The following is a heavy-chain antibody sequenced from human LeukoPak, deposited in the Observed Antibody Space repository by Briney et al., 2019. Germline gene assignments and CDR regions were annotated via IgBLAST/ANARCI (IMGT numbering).Heavy chain of an antibody. CDR1: GFTFSNYE. V-gene: IGHV3-48*03. Sequence: GGYLRLSCAASGFTFSNYEMNWVRQAPGKGLEWLSYITSSGTTIYYADSVKGRFTISRDNAKNSLYLQMNSLTAEDTAVYYCARDRITVTGSTWFDPWGQGTLVTVSS. CDR2: ITSSGTTI. D-gene: IGHD6-19*01. CDR3: ARDRITVTGSTWFDP. J-gene: IGHJ5*02.